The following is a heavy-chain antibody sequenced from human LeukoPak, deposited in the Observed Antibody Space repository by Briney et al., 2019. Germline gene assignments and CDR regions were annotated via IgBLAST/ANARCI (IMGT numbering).Heavy chain of an antibody. CDR2: IYHSGST. Sequence: PSETLSLTCTVSGGSISSGGYYWSWIRQPPGKGLEWIGYIYHSGSTYYNPSLKGRVTISVDRSKNQFSLKLSSVTAADTAVYYCARDPKGGYGRYDYWGQGTLVTVSS. CDR1: GGSISSGGYY. CDR3: ARDPKGGYGRYDY. V-gene: IGHV4-30-2*01. J-gene: IGHJ4*02. D-gene: IGHD5-12*01.